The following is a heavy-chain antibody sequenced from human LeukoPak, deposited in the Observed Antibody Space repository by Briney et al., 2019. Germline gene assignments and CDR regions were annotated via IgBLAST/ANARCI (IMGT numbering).Heavy chain of an antibody. CDR3: ARRRGRYCSSTSCYLNWFDP. CDR1: GGSISSYY. CDR2: IYYSGNT. Sequence: SETLSLTCTVSGGSISSYYWSWIRQPPGKGLEWIGYIYYSGNTNYNPSLKSRVTISVDTSKKQFPLKLSSVTAADTAVYYCARRRGRYCSSTSCYLNWFDPWGQGTLVTVSS. V-gene: IGHV4-59*12. D-gene: IGHD2-2*01. J-gene: IGHJ5*02.